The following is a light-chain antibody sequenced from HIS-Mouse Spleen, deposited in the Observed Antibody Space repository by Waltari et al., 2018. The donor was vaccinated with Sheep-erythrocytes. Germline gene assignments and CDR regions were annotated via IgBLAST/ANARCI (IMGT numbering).Light chain of an antibody. Sequence: QSALTQPASVSGSPGQSITISCTGTSSDVGSYNLFSWYQQHPGKAPKPMVYGDSKRPSGVSNRFSGSKSGNTASLTISGLQAEDEADYYCCSYAGSSTPWVFGGGTKLTVL. CDR2: GDS. V-gene: IGLV2-23*01. CDR3: CSYAGSSTPWV. J-gene: IGLJ3*02. CDR1: SSDVGSYNL.